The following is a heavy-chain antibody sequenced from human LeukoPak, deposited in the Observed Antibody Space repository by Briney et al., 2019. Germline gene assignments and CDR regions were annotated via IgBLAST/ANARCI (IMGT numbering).Heavy chain of an antibody. CDR1: GGTFSSYA. V-gene: IGHV1-69*06. Sequence: GASVTVSCKASGGTFSSYAISWVRQAPGQGLEWMGGIIPIFGTANYAQKFQGRVTITADKSTSTAYMELSSLRSEDTAVYYCARGPGIAAAGTWGYFQHWGQGTLVTVSS. CDR3: ARGPGIAAAGTWGYFQH. D-gene: IGHD6-13*01. J-gene: IGHJ1*01. CDR2: IIPIFGTA.